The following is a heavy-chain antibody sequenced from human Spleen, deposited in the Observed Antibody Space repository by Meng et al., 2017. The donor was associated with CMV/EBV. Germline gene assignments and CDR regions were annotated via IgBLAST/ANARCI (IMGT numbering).Heavy chain of an antibody. V-gene: IGHV4-39*07. CDR2: IYYTGGT. D-gene: IGHD1-26*01. CDR3: ARDGVEGASHVVWFDP. J-gene: IGHJ5*02. Sequence: SETLSLTCTVSGGSISSGSYYWAWIRQPPGRGLEWIGAIYYTGGTYYNPSLKSRVTISLDTSKNQFSLKLSSVTAADTAVYYCARDGVEGASHVVWFDPWGQGTLVTVSS. CDR1: GGSISSGSYY.